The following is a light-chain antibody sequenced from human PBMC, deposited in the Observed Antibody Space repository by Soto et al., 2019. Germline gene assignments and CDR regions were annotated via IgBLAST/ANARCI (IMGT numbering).Light chain of an antibody. CDR2: EVT. CDR3: SSYRSSTTYV. J-gene: IGLJ1*01. V-gene: IGLV2-14*01. Sequence: QSALTQPGSVSGSPGQSITISCTGTSSDIGGYNYVSWYQQHPGKALKLMIYEVTNRPSGVSTRFSGSKSGNTASLTISGLQAEDDADYYCSSYRSSTTYVFGTGTKLTVL. CDR1: SSDIGGYNY.